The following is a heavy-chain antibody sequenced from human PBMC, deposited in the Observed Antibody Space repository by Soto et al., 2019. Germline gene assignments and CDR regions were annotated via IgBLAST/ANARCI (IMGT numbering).Heavy chain of an antibody. CDR1: GFSFRVYG. D-gene: IGHD3-10*01. J-gene: IGHJ4*02. V-gene: IGHV3-33*01. CDR3: ARVVGSGSAFHYFDY. CDR2: IWSDGSNK. Sequence: QVQLVESGGGVVQPGRSLRLSCAASGFSFRVYGMHWVRQAPGKGLELVAVIWSDGSNKYYADSVKGRFTISRDNSKNTLYLQMNSLRAEDTAVYYCARVVGSGSAFHYFDYWGQGTLVTVSS.